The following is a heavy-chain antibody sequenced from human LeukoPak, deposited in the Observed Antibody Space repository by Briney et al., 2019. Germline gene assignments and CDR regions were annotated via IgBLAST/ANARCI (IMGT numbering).Heavy chain of an antibody. CDR2: IRGSDGRT. CDR3: AQESYGDYVPGGFDP. Sequence: GGSLRLACAPSAFTFNSYAVSWVRQATGKRVDWVSGIRGSDGRTYYTDSVKGRFNISRDNTKNTLYLQMNSLRAEHTALYYCAQESYGDYVPGGFDPWGQGTLVTASS. V-gene: IGHV3-23*01. D-gene: IGHD4-17*01. J-gene: IGHJ5*02. CDR1: AFTFNSYA.